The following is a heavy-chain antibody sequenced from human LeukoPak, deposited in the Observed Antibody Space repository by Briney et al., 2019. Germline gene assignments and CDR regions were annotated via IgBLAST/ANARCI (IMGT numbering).Heavy chain of an antibody. V-gene: IGHV3-74*03. CDR3: ARDYNSSPDY. D-gene: IGHD6-13*01. Sequence: PGGSLILSCAASGFPFSPYWMHWVRQAPGKGLVWVSRINNDGSSTMYADSVKGRFTISRDNARNTLYLQMNSLRDDDTAVYYCARDYNSSPDYWGQGTLVTVSS. J-gene: IGHJ4*02. CDR1: GFPFSPYW. CDR2: INNDGSST.